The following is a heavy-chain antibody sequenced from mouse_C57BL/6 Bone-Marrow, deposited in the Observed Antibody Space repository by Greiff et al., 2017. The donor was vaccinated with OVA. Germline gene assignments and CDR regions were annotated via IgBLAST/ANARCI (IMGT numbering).Heavy chain of an antibody. V-gene: IGHV3-6*01. J-gene: IGHJ1*03. D-gene: IGHD1-1*01. Sequence: DVKLLESGPGLVKPSQSLSLTCSVTGYSITSGYYWNWIRQFPGNKLEWMGYISYDGSNNYNPSLKNRISITRDTSKNQFFLKLNSVTTEDTATYNCARVPYYGSSYSYWYFDVWGTGTTVTVSS. CDR3: ARVPYYGSSYSYWYFDV. CDR2: ISYDGSN. CDR1: GYSITSGYY.